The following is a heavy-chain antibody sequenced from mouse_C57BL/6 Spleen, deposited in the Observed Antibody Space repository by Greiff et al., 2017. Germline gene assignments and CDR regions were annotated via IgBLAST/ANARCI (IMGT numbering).Heavy chain of an antibody. CDR3: AAMVTTEYAMDY. D-gene: IGHD2-2*01. CDR2: IYPSDSDT. Sequence: QVKLQQPGAELVRPGSSVKLSCKASGYTFTSYWMDWVQQRPGQGLEWIGNIYPSDSDTRYNQKFNDKATLTVDKSSCTAYMQLSSLTSEDSAVYYCAAMVTTEYAMDYWGQGTSVTVSS. J-gene: IGHJ4*01. V-gene: IGHV1-61*01. CDR1: GYTFTSYW.